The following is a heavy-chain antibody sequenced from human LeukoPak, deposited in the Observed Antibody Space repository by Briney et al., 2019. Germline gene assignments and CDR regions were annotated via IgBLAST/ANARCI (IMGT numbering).Heavy chain of an antibody. Sequence: GGSLRLSCAASGFTFSSYGMHWVRQAPGKGLEWVAVISYDGSNKYYADSVKGRFTISRDNSKNTPYLQMNSLRAEDTAVYYCAKGVTYYYDSSGYYGFDPWGQGTLVTVSS. V-gene: IGHV3-30*18. CDR1: GFTFSSYG. J-gene: IGHJ5*02. CDR2: ISYDGSNK. CDR3: AKGVTYYYDSSGYYGFDP. D-gene: IGHD3-22*01.